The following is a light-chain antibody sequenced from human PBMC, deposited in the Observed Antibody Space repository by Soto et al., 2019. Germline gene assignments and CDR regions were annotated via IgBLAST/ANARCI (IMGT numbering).Light chain of an antibody. V-gene: IGKV1-9*01. CDR2: AAS. Sequence: IQLTQSPSSLSASVGDRVTITCRASQGISSYLAWYQQKPGKAPRLLIYAASTLQSGVPSRFSGSGSGTEFPLTISSLQPEDFATDYCQQYNSYPTFGQGTKVDIK. CDR3: QQYNSYPT. CDR1: QGISSY. J-gene: IGKJ1*01.